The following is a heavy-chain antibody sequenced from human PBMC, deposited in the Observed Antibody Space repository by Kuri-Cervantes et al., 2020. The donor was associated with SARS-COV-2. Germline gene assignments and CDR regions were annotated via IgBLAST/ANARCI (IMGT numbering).Heavy chain of an antibody. CDR2: MNPNSGNT. CDR3: AREGYCSSTSCSQGGPYAFDI. V-gene: IGHV1-8*03. D-gene: IGHD2-2*01. J-gene: IGHJ3*02. Sequence: ASVKVSCKASGYTFTSYGISWVRQAPGQGLEWMGWMNPNSGNTGYAQKFQGRVTITRNTSISTAYMELSSLRSEDTAVYYCAREGYCSSTSCSQGGPYAFDIWGQGTMVTVSS. CDR1: GYTFTSYG.